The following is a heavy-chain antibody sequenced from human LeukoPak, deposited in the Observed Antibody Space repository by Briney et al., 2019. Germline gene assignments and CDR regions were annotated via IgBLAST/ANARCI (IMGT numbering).Heavy chain of an antibody. CDR1: GFPFSSYA. J-gene: IGHJ4*02. Sequence: GGSLRLSCSASGFPFSSYAMHWVRRAPGKGVEYVSAISDSGGSTYYADSVKGRFTISRDNSKNTLYLQMDSLRAEDTAVYYCARGKPATAIRPYFDSWGQGTLVTVSA. CDR3: ARGKPATAIRPYFDS. D-gene: IGHD2-2*02. CDR2: ISDSGGST. V-gene: IGHV3-64*04.